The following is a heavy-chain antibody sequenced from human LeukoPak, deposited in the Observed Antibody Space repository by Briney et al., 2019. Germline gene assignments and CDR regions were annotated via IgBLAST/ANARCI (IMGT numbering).Heavy chain of an antibody. J-gene: IGHJ4*02. D-gene: IGHD3-9*01. CDR1: GFTSSSYS. CDR3: ARAPRGLRYFEG. V-gene: IGHV3-21*01. CDR2: ISSSSYI. Sequence: PGGSLRLSCAASGFTSSSYSMNWVRQAPGKGLEWVSSISSSSYIYYADSVKGRFTISRDNAKNSLYLQMNSLRAEDTAVYYCARAPRGLRYFEGWGQGTLVTVSS.